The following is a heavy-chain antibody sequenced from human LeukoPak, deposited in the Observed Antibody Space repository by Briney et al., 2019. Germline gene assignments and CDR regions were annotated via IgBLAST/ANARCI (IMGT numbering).Heavy chain of an antibody. Sequence: PGGSLRLSCAASGFTFSSYSMNWVRQAPGKGLEWVSYISSSSSTIYYADSVKGRFTISRDNAKNSLYLQMNSLRAEDTAVYYCARGMFILTGYPDYWGQGTLVTVCS. CDR3: ARGMFILTGYPDY. CDR2: ISSSSSTI. CDR1: GFTFSSYS. J-gene: IGHJ4*02. D-gene: IGHD3-9*01. V-gene: IGHV3-48*04.